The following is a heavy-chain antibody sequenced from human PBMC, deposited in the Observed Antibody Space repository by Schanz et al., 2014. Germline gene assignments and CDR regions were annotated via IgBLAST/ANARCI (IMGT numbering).Heavy chain of an antibody. CDR2: IYSSGST. Sequence: QVQLQESGPRLVKPSQTLSLTCTVSGGSISSGAYSWSWIRQPPGKRPEWIGYIYSSGSTYYNPSLKSRVSMSIDTSKNQFSLKLSSVTAADTAVYYCAREKVDIVVIPGARRNYYYSGMDVWGQGTTVTVSS. J-gene: IGHJ6*02. V-gene: IGHV4-30-4*07. D-gene: IGHD2-2*01. CDR3: AREKVDIVVIPGARRNYYYSGMDV. CDR1: GGSISSGAYS.